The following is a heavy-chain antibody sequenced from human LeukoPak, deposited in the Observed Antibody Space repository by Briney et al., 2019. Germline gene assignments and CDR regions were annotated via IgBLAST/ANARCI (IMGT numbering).Heavy chain of an antibody. CDR2: IYTDGST. V-gene: IGHV3-66*01. Sequence: GGSLRLSCATSGFTVGSNYMSWVRQAPGKGLEWVSVIYTDGSTYYPDSVKDRFAISRDNSKNTLDLQMNSLRIEDTGLYFCATFRSGFGEYYWGQGTLVTVSS. CDR3: ATFRSGFGEYY. D-gene: IGHD3-10*01. J-gene: IGHJ4*02. CDR1: GFTVGSNY.